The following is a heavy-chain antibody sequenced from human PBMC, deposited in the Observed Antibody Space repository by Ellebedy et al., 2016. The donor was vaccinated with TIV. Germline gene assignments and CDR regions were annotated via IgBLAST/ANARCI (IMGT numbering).Heavy chain of an antibody. CDR3: TRRGVSGGITFDY. CDR1: GFTFSGSA. Sequence: GGSLRLSXAASGFTFSGSAMHWARQSSGKGLEWIGRIRSQANSYATAYAPSVKGRFFISRDDSKNTAYLHMNSLNTEDSAVYCCTRRGVSGGITFDYWGQGTLVTVSS. V-gene: IGHV3-73*01. CDR2: IRSQANSYAT. J-gene: IGHJ4*02. D-gene: IGHD1-20*01.